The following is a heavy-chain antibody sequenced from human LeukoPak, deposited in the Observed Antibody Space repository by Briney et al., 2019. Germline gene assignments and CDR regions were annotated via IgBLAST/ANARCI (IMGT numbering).Heavy chain of an antibody. CDR1: GGSISSYY. CDR3: ARLVNEAFDI. J-gene: IGHJ3*02. D-gene: IGHD6-6*01. CDR2: IYYSGST. Sequence: PSETLSLTCTLSGGSISSYYWSWIRQPPGKGLEWIGYIYYSGSTNYNPSLKSRVTISVDTSKNQFSLKLSSVTAADTAVYYCARLVNEAFDIWGQGTMVTVSS. V-gene: IGHV4-59*01.